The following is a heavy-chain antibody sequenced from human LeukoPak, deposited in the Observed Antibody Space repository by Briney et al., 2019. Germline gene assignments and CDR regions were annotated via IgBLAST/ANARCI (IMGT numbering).Heavy chain of an antibody. CDR3: ARLQGGSTAVFDY. D-gene: IGHD1-26*01. Sequence: SETLSLTCTVSGGSISSDYWSWIRQPPGKGLEWVGYIYYTGSTNYNPSLKSRVTISVDTSDNQFSLKLSSVTAADTAVYYCARLQGGSTAVFDYWGQGTLVSVSS. CDR2: IYYTGST. V-gene: IGHV4-59*01. J-gene: IGHJ4*02. CDR1: GGSISSDY.